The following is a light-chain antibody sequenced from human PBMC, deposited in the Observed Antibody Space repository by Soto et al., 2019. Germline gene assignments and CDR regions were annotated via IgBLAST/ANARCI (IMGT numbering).Light chain of an antibody. CDR3: QQRTNWPPT. CDR2: SAS. V-gene: IGKV3-11*01. Sequence: EIVLTQSPATLSLSPGERATLSCRASQSVRNDLVWYHQKPGQAPRVLIYSASNRATAIPARFSGCGSGTDFTLTISSLEPEDFAVYYCQQRTNWPPTFGGGTKVEMK. J-gene: IGKJ4*01. CDR1: QSVRND.